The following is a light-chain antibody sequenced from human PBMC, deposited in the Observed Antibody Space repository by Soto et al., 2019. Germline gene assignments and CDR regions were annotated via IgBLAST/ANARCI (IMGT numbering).Light chain of an antibody. Sequence: EIVMTQSPATLSVSPGERITISCRASQTVGSNLAWYQQKPGQAPRLLIYTTSSRATGVPAKFSGSGSGTEFTLTIDSLQSEDFVLYYCQQYNSWPRTFGQGTRVEFK. CDR2: TTS. J-gene: IGKJ1*01. V-gene: IGKV3-15*01. CDR1: QTVGSN. CDR3: QQYNSWPRT.